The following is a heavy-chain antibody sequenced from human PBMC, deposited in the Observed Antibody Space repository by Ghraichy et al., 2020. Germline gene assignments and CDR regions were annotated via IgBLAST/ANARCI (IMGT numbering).Heavy chain of an antibody. CDR2: IYYSGST. CDR1: GGSISSSSYY. Sequence: SETLSLTCTVSGGSISSSSYYWGWIRQPPGKGLEWIGSIYYSGSTYYNPSLKSRVTISVDTSKNQFSLKLSSVTAADTAVYYCARQKSGSGWYGFGWFDPWGQGTLVTVSS. CDR3: ARQKSGSGWYGFGWFDP. D-gene: IGHD6-19*01. V-gene: IGHV4-39*01. J-gene: IGHJ5*02.